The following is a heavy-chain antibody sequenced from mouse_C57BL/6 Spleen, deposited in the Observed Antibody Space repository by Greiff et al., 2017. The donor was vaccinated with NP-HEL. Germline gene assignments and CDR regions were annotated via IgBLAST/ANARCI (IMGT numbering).Heavy chain of an antibody. D-gene: IGHD4-1*01. CDR2: ISDGGSYT. V-gene: IGHV5-4*01. Sequence: EVMLVESGGGLVKPGGSLKLSCAASGFTFSSYAMSWVRQTPEKRLEWVATISDGGSYTYYPDNVKGRFTISRDNAKNNLYLQMSHLKSEDTAMYYCARDSGMDAMDYWGQGTSVTVSS. CDR3: ARDSGMDAMDY. CDR1: GFTFSSYA. J-gene: IGHJ4*01.